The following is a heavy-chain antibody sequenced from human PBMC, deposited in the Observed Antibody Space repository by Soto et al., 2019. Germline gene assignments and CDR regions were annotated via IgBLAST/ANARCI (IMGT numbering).Heavy chain of an antibody. CDR2: IDYSGTT. CDR1: RGSITSSSYY. J-gene: IGHJ4*02. Sequence: ETLSLTCTVSRGSITSSSYYWGWIRQPPGKGLEWIGSIDYSGTTYHNPSLKSQVTISVDTSKNQFSLKLSSVTAEDTAVYYCARDPHYFYDSTGYYDYWGQGTLVTVSS. D-gene: IGHD3-22*01. V-gene: IGHV4-39*01. CDR3: ARDPHYFYDSTGYYDY.